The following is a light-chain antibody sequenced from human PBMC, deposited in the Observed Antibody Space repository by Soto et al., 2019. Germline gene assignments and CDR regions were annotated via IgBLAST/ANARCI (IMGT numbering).Light chain of an antibody. CDR3: PQHNKWPPIN. J-gene: IGKJ5*01. V-gene: IGKV3-15*01. CDR1: QSFSSN. Sequence: EIVMTQSPATLSVSPGERATLSCRASQSFSSNLAWSQHKPGQAPRLLIYGAPTRATGIPARSSGSGSGTEFTLPISSLQSEDFAVYSCPQHNKWPPINFGQGTRLEI. CDR2: GAP.